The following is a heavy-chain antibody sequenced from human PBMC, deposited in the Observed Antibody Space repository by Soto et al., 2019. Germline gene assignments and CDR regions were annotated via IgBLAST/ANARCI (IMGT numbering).Heavy chain of an antibody. V-gene: IGHV4-39*01. CDR1: GGSIIRSDTYY. D-gene: IGHD1-7*01. Sequence: NPSDSLSLTCTLSGGSIIRSDTYYGGWIRQPPGKGLEWIGSVYYSGITYYNPSLRSRVTISVDTSNNQFSLKLNSVTAADTAVYYCARGLTGTMMRINCFDAWGQGXLVTVCS. J-gene: IGHJ5*02. CDR2: VYYSGIT. CDR3: ARGLTGTMMRINCFDA.